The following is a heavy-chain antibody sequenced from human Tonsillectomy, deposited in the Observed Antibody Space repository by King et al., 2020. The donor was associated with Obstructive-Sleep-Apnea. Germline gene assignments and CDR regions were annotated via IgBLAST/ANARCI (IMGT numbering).Heavy chain of an antibody. CDR3: AGTYYYDTSGDRKYYYGMDV. CDR2: IEYSGTT. V-gene: IGHV4-59*08. D-gene: IGHD3-22*01. Sequence: VQLQESGPGLVKPSETLSLTCTVSGGSISSFYWSWIRQSPGKGLDWVGYIEYSGTTNYKPSLNSRVTILVDTSKNQFSLNLSSVTAADTALYYCAGTYYYDTSGDRKYYYGMDVWGQGTTVTVSS. J-gene: IGHJ6*02. CDR1: GGSISSFY.